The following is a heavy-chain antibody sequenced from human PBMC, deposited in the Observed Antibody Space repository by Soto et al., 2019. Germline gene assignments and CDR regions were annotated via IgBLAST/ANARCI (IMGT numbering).Heavy chain of an antibody. Sequence: QVQLVEAGGGVVQPGRSLRLSCVASGFTFSSYGMHWVRQAPGKGLEWVAIISYDGSNTYYADSVKGRFTISRYNCKNTMYLQMNSLRAEDTSVYYCAKEGGLSGSYYISSSYYFDYWGQGTLVTVSS. CDR2: ISYDGSNT. D-gene: IGHD1-26*01. CDR1: GFTFSSYG. V-gene: IGHV3-30*18. CDR3: AKEGGLSGSYYISSSYYFDY. J-gene: IGHJ4*02.